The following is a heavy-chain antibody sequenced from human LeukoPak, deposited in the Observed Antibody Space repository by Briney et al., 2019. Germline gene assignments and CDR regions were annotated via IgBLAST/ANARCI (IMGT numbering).Heavy chain of an antibody. CDR1: GFTFSNYA. D-gene: IGHD1-26*01. CDR3: ARHSGSYLLDY. J-gene: IGHJ4*02. CDR2: INQGATHI. V-gene: IGHV3-21*04. Sequence: SGGSLRLSCAASGFTFSNYAMSWVRQAPGKGLEWVSSINQGATHIYYADSVRGRFTISRDNAKNSLYLQMNSLRAEDTALYHCARHSGSYLLDYWGQGTLVTVSS.